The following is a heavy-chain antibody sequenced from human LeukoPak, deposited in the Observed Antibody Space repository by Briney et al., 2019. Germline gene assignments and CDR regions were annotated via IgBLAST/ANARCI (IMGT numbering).Heavy chain of an antibody. J-gene: IGHJ4*02. V-gene: IGHV4-59*12. Sequence: IPSETLSLTCTVSGGSISSYYWSWIRQPPGKGLEWIGYIYYSGSTYYNPSLKSRVTMSVDPSKNQFSMQLISVTAADTAVYYCARTYGDYPFYFGYWGQGLLVTVSS. D-gene: IGHD4-17*01. CDR2: IYYSGST. CDR3: ARTYGDYPFYFGY. CDR1: GGSISSYY.